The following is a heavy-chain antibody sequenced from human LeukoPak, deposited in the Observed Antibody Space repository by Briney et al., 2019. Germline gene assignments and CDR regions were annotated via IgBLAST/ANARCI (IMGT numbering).Heavy chain of an antibody. J-gene: IGHJ4*02. CDR2: LNPNSGGT. D-gene: IGHD3-10*01. V-gene: IGHV1-2*02. CDR3: ARVVGGNYFGSETDDY. CDR1: GYTFTGYY. Sequence: ASVKVSCKASGYTFTGYYMHWVRQAPGQGLEWRGWLNPNSGGTNYAQKFQGRVTMTRDTSISTAYMELSRLRSDDTAVYYCARVVGGNYFGSETDDYWGQGTLVTVSS.